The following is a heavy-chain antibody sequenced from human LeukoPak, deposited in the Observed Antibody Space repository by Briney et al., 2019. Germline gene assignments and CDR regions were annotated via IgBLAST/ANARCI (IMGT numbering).Heavy chain of an antibody. Sequence: GASVKVSCKASGGTFSSYAISWVLQAPGQALEWMGGIIPIFGTANYAQKFQGRVTITADKSTSTAYMELSSLRSEDTALYYCATDPRLLIYWGHGTLVTVSS. CDR2: IIPIFGTA. V-gene: IGHV1-69*06. D-gene: IGHD2-21*01. J-gene: IGHJ4*01. CDR1: GGTFSSYA. CDR3: ATDPRLLIY.